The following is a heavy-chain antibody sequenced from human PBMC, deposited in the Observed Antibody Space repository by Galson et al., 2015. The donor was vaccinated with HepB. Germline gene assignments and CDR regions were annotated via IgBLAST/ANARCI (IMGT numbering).Heavy chain of an antibody. CDR2: IKQDGSEK. CDR1: GFTFSSYW. D-gene: IGHD4-17*01. Sequence: SLRLSCAASGFTFSSYWMSWVRQAPGKGLEWVANIKQDGSEKYYVDSVKGRFTISRDNAKNSLYLQMNSLRAEDTAVYYCARDRRRDYGDRLPEAFDIWGQGTMVTVSS. CDR3: ARDRRRDYGDRLPEAFDI. J-gene: IGHJ3*02. V-gene: IGHV3-7*03.